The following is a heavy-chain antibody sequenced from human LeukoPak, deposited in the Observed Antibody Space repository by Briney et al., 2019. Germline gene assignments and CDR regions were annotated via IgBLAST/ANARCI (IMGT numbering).Heavy chain of an antibody. J-gene: IGHJ3*02. Sequence: GGSLRLSRAASVYTFSSYWMSWVPHAPGRGLEWVTNIKQEGSEKYYVDSVKGRFTISRDNAKNSLYLQMNSLRAEDTAVYYCARVTGDYDYIWGSYPSVDAFDIWGQGTMVTVSS. CDR2: IKQEGSEK. V-gene: IGHV3-7*01. CDR3: ARVTGDYDYIWGSYPSVDAFDI. D-gene: IGHD3-16*01. CDR1: VYTFSSYW.